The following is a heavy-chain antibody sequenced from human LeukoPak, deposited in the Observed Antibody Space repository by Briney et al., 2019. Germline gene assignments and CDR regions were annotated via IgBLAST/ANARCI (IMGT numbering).Heavy chain of an antibody. Sequence: SETLSLTCAVYGGSFSGYYWSWIRQPPGKGLEWIGEINHSGSTNYNPSLKSRVTISVDTSKNQFSLKLSSVTAADTAVYYCARDIKRNYFDYWGQGTLVTVSS. V-gene: IGHV4-34*01. CDR3: ARDIKRNYFDY. CDR1: GGSFSGYY. D-gene: IGHD1-20*01. CDR2: INHSGST. J-gene: IGHJ4*02.